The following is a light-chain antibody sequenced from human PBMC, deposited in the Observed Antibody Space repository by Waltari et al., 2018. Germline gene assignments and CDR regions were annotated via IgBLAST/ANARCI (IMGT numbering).Light chain of an antibody. Sequence: VLTQSPGTLSLSPGERATLSCRASQSVGRALALYQQKPGQAPRLLIYDASIRATGVPDRFSGSGSGTDFSLTISRLESGDVAVYYCQHYVRLPVTFGQGTKVE. CDR3: QHYVRLPVT. V-gene: IGKV3-20*01. CDR2: DAS. J-gene: IGKJ1*01. CDR1: QSVGRA.